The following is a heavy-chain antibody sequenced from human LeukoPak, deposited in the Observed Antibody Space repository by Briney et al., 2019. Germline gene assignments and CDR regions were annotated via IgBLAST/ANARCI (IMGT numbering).Heavy chain of an antibody. CDR3: ASGIAAAPFYYYYGMDV. V-gene: IGHV3-30-3*01. CDR1: GFTFSSYA. Sequence: GRSLRLSCAASGFTFSSYAMHWVRQAPGKGLEWVAVISYDGSNKYYADSVKGRFTISRDNSKNTPYLQMNSLRAEDTAVYYCASGIAAAPFYYYYGMDVWGQGTTVTVSS. J-gene: IGHJ6*02. CDR2: ISYDGSNK. D-gene: IGHD6-13*01.